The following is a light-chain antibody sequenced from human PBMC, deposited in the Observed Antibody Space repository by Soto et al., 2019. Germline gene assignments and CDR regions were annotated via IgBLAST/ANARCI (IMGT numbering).Light chain of an antibody. CDR3: TSYTSNTTWV. CDR1: SSNIGAGYD. CDR2: EVR. Sequence: QSVLTQPPSVSGAPGQRVTISCTGSSSNIGAGYDVHWYQQLPGTAPKLVIYEVRNRPSGISNRFSASKSGNTASLTISGLQAEDEADYYCTSYTSNTTWVFGGGTKVTVL. J-gene: IGLJ3*02. V-gene: IGLV1-40*01.